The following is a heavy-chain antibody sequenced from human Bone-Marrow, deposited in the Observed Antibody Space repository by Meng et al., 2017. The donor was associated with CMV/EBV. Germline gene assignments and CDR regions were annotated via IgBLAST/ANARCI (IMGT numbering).Heavy chain of an antibody. Sequence: ASVKVYCKASGYTFTSYYMHWVRQAPGQGLEWMGIINPSGGSTSYAQKFQGRVTMTRDTSTSTVYMELRSLRSEDTAVYYCARGSAVRGVIVYYYGMDVWGQGTTVTVSS. CDR3: ARGSAVRGVIVYYYGMDV. CDR2: INPSGGST. D-gene: IGHD3-10*01. J-gene: IGHJ6*02. CDR1: GYTFTSYY. V-gene: IGHV1-46*01.